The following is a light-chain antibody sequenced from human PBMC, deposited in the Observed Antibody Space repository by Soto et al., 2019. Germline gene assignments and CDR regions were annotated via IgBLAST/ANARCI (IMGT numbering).Light chain of an antibody. V-gene: IGKV1-6*01. J-gene: IGKJ1*01. CDR3: QQYHIYSGT. Sequence: AIQLTQSPSSLSASIGDRVTITCRASQVIRNGFGWFQQKPGKAPNLLIYATSSLRGVPSRFSGSGSGTDFTLTISSLQPEDFATYYCQQYHIYSGTFGQGTKVEIK. CDR1: QVIRNG. CDR2: ATS.